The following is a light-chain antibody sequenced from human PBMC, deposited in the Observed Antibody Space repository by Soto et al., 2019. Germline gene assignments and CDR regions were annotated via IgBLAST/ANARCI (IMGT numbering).Light chain of an antibody. J-gene: IGKJ2*01. CDR2: GAS. V-gene: IGKV3-20*01. Sequence: ESVLTQSPGTLSLSPGERATLSCRASQSVGSMYLAWYQQKPGQAPRLLIYGASTRATGIPDRFAGSRSGTNFTLFISMLDPEDFALYSCQQFGHSPYTFGHRTKVEIK. CDR3: QQFGHSPYT. CDR1: QSVGSMY.